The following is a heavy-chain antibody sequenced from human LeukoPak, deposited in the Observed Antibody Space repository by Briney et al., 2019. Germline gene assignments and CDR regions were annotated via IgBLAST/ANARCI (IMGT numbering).Heavy chain of an antibody. V-gene: IGHV1-8*01. Sequence: ASAKISCKASGYTFTTYDINWVRQATGQGREWMGWMNPNSGNTGYAQKFQGRVTMTRNTSISTAYMELSSLRSEDTAVYYCASYSPGYFDYWGQGTLVTVSS. J-gene: IGHJ4*02. D-gene: IGHD4-11*01. CDR3: ASYSPGYFDY. CDR1: GYTFTTYD. CDR2: MNPNSGNT.